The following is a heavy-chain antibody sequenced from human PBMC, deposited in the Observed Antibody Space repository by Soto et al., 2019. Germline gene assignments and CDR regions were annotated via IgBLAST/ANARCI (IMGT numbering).Heavy chain of an antibody. CDR2: ITGSGDYT. J-gene: IGHJ4*02. V-gene: IGHV3-23*01. CDR3: ARRVPSSFDY. Sequence: PGGSLRLSCVASGFTFSIYNMNWVRQPPGKGLEWVSVITGSGDYTNYGHSVKGRFTISRDNSKNTLYLQMNSLRAEVTAVYFCARRVPSSFDYWGQGTLGTVSS. CDR1: GFTFSIYN. D-gene: IGHD1-1*01.